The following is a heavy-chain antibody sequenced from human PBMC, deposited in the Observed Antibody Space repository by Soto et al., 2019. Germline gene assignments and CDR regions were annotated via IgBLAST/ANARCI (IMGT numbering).Heavy chain of an antibody. D-gene: IGHD1-26*01. Sequence: GTSVKVSCKASGYTFTSYGISWLRQAPGQGLEWMGWISAYNGNTNYAQKLQGRVTMTTDTSTSAAYMELSSLRSEDTAVYYCARAGCPGDPYSRSCFDYWGQGTLVTVSS. CDR2: ISAYNGNT. J-gene: IGHJ4*02. CDR1: GYTFTSYG. CDR3: ARAGCPGDPYSRSCFDY. V-gene: IGHV1-18*01.